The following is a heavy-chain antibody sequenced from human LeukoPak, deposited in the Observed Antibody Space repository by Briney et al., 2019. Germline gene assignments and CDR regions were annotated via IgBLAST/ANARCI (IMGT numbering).Heavy chain of an antibody. D-gene: IGHD6-13*01. J-gene: IGHJ5*02. V-gene: IGHV6-1*01. CDR2: TYYRSKWYY. Sequence: SQTLSLTCAISGDSVSSNSAAWNWIRQSPSRGLEWLGRTYYRSKWYYDYAVSVKSRITINPDTSKNQFSLQLKSVTPEDTAVYYCARAVAAGHHWFDPWGQGTLVTVSS. CDR3: ARAVAAGHHWFDP. CDR1: GDSVSSNSAA.